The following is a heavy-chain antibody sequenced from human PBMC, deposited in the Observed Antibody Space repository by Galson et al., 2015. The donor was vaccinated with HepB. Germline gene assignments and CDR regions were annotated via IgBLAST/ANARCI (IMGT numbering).Heavy chain of an antibody. V-gene: IGHV1-8*01. CDR1: GSTFTSYD. D-gene: IGHD2-2*01. CDR2: MNPNSGNT. CDR3: ARGHKVPAAPPGVDY. J-gene: IGHJ4*02. Sequence: SVKVSCKASGSTFTSYDINWVRQATGQGLEWMGWMNPNSGNTGYAQKFQGRVTMTRNTSISTAYMELSSLRSEDTAVYYCARGHKVPAAPPGVDYWGQGTLVTVSS.